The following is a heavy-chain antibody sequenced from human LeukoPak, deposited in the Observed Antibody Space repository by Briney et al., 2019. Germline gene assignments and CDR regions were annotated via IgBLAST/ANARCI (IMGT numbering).Heavy chain of an antibody. D-gene: IGHD3-9*01. CDR3: AREVTKGYFDFDP. CDR1: GFTFSSYG. J-gene: IGHJ5*02. CDR2: ISYDGSNK. V-gene: IGHV3-30*03. Sequence: PGGSLRLSCAASGFTFSSYGTHWVRQAPGKGLEWVAVISYDGSNKYYADSVKGRFTISRDNSKNTLYLQMNSLRAEDTAVYYCAREVTKGYFDFDPWGQGTLVTVSS.